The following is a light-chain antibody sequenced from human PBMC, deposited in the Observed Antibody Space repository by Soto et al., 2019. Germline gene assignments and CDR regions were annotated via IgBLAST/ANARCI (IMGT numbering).Light chain of an antibody. CDR1: QSVSSSY. Sequence: EIVLTQSPGTLSLSPGERATLSCRASQSVSSSYLAWYQQKPGQAPRLLIYGASNRATGIPDRFSGSGSGTYLTLIISRLEPEDFSVYYCQKDGTSFTFGPGTKVDIK. J-gene: IGKJ3*01. CDR3: QKDGTSFT. V-gene: IGKV3-20*01. CDR2: GAS.